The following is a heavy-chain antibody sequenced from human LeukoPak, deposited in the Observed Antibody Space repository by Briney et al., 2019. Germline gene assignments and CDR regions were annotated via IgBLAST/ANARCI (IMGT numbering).Heavy chain of an antibody. D-gene: IGHD3-10*01. V-gene: IGHV3-21*01. J-gene: IGHJ4*02. CDR3: AKDLSKGLLYRRGMYYFDY. Sequence: GGSLRLSCAASGFTFRNYNMNWVRQAPGKGLEWVSSISSSSSYIYYADSVKGRFTISRDNSKNTLYLQMNSLRAEDTAVYYCAKDLSKGLLYRRGMYYFDYWGQGTLVTVSS. CDR2: ISSSSSYI. CDR1: GFTFRNYN.